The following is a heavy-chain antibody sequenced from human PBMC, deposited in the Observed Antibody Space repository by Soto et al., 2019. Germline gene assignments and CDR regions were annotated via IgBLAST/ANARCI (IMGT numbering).Heavy chain of an antibody. CDR2: IIPIFGTA. J-gene: IGHJ5*02. CDR3: ARDVGPPLNWFDP. V-gene: IGHV1-69*13. Sequence: GASVKVSCKASGGTFSSYAISWVRQAPGQGLEWMGGIIPIFGTANYAQKFQGRVTITADESTSTAYMELSSLRSEDTAVYYCARDVGPPLNWFDPWGQGTLVTVSS. CDR1: GGTFSSYA. D-gene: IGHD2-15*01.